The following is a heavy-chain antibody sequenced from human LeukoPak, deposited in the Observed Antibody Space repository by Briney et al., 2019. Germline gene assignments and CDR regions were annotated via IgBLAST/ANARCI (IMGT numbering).Heavy chain of an antibody. Sequence: GGSLRLSCAASGFTFSSYSMNWGRHAPGKGLEWVSSISSSSRDIYYADSVKGRFTISRENAKNSLYLQMNSLRAEDTAVYYCARGNQDTGYSSSWWSYYYYYGMDVWGQGTTVTVSS. V-gene: IGHV3-21*01. CDR2: ISSSSRDI. CDR3: ARGNQDTGYSSSWWSYYYYYGMDV. D-gene: IGHD6-13*01. CDR1: GFTFSSYS. J-gene: IGHJ6*02.